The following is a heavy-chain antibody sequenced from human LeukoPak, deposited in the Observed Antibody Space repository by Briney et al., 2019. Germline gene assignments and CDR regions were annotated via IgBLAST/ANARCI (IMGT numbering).Heavy chain of an antibody. J-gene: IGHJ4*02. CDR1: GFTFSSYE. CDR2: ISSSGSTI. D-gene: IGHD6-13*01. Sequence: PGGSLRLSCAASGFTFSSYEMNWVRQAPGKGLEWVSYISSSGSTIYYADSVKGRFTISRDNAENSLYLQMNSLRAEDTAVYCCAKGGRITAVLPFDYWGQGTLVTVSS. CDR3: AKGGRITAVLPFDY. V-gene: IGHV3-48*03.